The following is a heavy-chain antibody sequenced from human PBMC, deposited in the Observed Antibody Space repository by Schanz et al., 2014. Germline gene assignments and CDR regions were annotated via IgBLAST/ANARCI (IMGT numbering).Heavy chain of an antibody. CDR2: ISPYNGNT. CDR1: GYTFISYG. Sequence: QVQLVQSGAEVKKPGASVKVSCKASGYTFISYGIKWVRQAPGQGLEWMGWISPYNGNTNYAPKVQGRVTVTTDTSTSTVYMELRSLTSDDTAVYFCARAFGGYDPAGALDYWGQGTLVTVSS. V-gene: IGHV1-18*01. D-gene: IGHD5-12*01. J-gene: IGHJ4*02. CDR3: ARAFGGYDPAGALDY.